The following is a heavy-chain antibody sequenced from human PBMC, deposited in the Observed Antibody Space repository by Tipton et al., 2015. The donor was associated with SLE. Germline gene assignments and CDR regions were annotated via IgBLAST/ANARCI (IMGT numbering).Heavy chain of an antibody. Sequence: YWIGWVRQMPGKGLEWIGYIYYSGSTYYNPSLKSRVTISVDTSKNQFSLKLSSVTAADTAVYYCAGASSTDFWSGYYTGGYYYYYMDVWGKGTTVTVSS. V-gene: IGHV4-30-4*08. J-gene: IGHJ6*03. CDR1: Y. CDR3: AGASSTDFWSGYYTGGYYYYYMDV. D-gene: IGHD3-3*01. CDR2: IYYSGST.